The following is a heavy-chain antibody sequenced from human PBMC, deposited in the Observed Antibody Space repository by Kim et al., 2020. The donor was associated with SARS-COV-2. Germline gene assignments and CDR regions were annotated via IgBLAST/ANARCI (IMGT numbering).Heavy chain of an antibody. D-gene: IGHD1-26*01. V-gene: IGHV4-59*13. J-gene: IGHJ2*01. Sequence: SETLSLTCTVSGGSISSYYWSWIRQPPGKGLEWIGYIYYSGSTNYNPSLKSRVTISVDTSKNQFSLKLSSVTAADTAVYYCAGLWELQALDFDLWGRGTLVTVSS. CDR2: IYYSGST. CDR3: AGLWELQALDFDL. CDR1: GGSISSYY.